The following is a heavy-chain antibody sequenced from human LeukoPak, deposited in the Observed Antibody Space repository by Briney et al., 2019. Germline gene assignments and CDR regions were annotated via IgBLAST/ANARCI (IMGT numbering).Heavy chain of an antibody. CDR2: IGSSSSPI. CDR1: EFTFSIYS. Sequence: GRSLRLSCAASEFTFSIYSMNWVRQAPGKGLEWVLYIGSSSSPIYYADSVKGRFTITRDNAKNTLYLQMNSLRAEDTAVYYCARDGKYSGAFDIWGQGTMVTVSS. J-gene: IGHJ3*02. V-gene: IGHV3-48*01. CDR3: ARDGKYSGAFDI. D-gene: IGHD1-26*01.